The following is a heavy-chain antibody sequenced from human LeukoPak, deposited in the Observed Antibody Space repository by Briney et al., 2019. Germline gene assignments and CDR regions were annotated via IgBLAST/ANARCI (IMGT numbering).Heavy chain of an antibody. V-gene: IGHV3-21*01. Sequence: GGSLRLSCAASGFTFSSYSMNWVRQAPGKGLEWVSSISSSSSYIYYADSVKGRFTISRDNAKNLLYLQMNSLRAEDTAVYYCARVSRPTGTTYGAFDIWGQGTMVTVSS. CDR2: ISSSSSYI. D-gene: IGHD1-1*01. CDR1: GFTFSSYS. J-gene: IGHJ3*02. CDR3: ARVSRPTGTTYGAFDI.